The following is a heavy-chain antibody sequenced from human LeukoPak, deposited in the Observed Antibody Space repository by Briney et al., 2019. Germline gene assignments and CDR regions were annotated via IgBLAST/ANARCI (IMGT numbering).Heavy chain of an antibody. CDR2: ISYDGSNK. CDR3: ARARSGGTLAFDI. Sequence: PGGSLRLSCAAPGFTFSSYGMHWVRQAPGKGLEWVAVISYDGSNKYYADSVKGRFTISRDNSKNTLYLQMNSLRAEDTAVYYCARARSGGTLAFDIWGQGTVVTVSS. J-gene: IGHJ3*02. CDR1: GFTFSSYG. D-gene: IGHD4-23*01. V-gene: IGHV3-30*03.